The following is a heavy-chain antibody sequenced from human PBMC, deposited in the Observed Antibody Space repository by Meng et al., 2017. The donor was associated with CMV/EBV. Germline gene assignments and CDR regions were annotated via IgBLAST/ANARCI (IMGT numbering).Heavy chain of an antibody. J-gene: IGHJ4*02. V-gene: IGHV3-33*06. CDR2: IWYDGSNK. CDR1: NYG. D-gene: IGHD1-26*01. CDR3: AKAGFSGSYYIGSGSQYYFDY. Sequence: NYGMNWVRQAPGKGLEWVAVIWYDGSNKYYGDSVKGRFTISRDNSKNTVDLQMNSLRAEDTAVYYCAKAGFSGSYYIGSGSQYYFDYWGQGTLVTVSS.